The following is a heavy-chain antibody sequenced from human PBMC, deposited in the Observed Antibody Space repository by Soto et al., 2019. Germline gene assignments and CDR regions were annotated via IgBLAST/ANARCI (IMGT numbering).Heavy chain of an antibody. CDR3: ARLKYYYDSSGYCGYGRDV. V-gene: IGHV5-51*01. Sequence: GESLKISCKGSGYSFTSYWIGWVRQMPGKGLGWMGIIYPGDSDTRYSPSFQGQVTITADMSISTAYLQWSSLNASDTAMYSSARLKYYYDSSGYCGYGRDVWGQGTTVTVSS. CDR1: GYSFTSYW. J-gene: IGHJ6*02. CDR2: IYPGDSDT. D-gene: IGHD3-22*01.